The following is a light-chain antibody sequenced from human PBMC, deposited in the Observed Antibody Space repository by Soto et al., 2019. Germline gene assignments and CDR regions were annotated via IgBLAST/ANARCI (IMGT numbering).Light chain of an antibody. V-gene: IGKV3-20*01. CDR2: AAS. CDR3: QQFSSSPLT. J-gene: IGKJ4*01. CDR1: QTGRNNY. Sequence: EFVVTQSPSTLALSPGKIATLSCRASQTGRNNYLAWYQQKPGQAPRLLIYAASSRATGIPDRFSGGGSGTDFTLTISRLEPEDFAVYYCQQFSSSPLTFGGGTKVDIK.